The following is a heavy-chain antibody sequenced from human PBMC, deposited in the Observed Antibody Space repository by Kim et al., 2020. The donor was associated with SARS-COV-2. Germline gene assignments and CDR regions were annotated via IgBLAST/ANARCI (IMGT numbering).Heavy chain of an antibody. D-gene: IGHD3-22*01. Sequence: SETLSLTCSVSGGSINSNSFYWAWIRQSPGTGLEWIGSINYSGTSYYNPSLKSRVTMSVDTSKKWFSLNLPSVTAADSAVYYCAYDSSAYYYAGRGGFDPWGQGTLVTVSS. V-gene: IGHV4-39*01. J-gene: IGHJ5*02. CDR2: INYSGTS. CDR1: GGSINSNSFY. CDR3: AYDSSAYYYAGRGGFDP.